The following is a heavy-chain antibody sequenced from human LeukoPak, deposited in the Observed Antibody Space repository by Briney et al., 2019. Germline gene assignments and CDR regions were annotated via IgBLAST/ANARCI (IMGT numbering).Heavy chain of an antibody. D-gene: IGHD1-26*01. J-gene: IGHJ4*02. CDR1: GFTFSSYD. CDR2: ISSDGNVK. Sequence: GGSLRLSCAASGFTFSSYDMHWVRQGPGKGLEWVAIISSDGNVKYYADSVKGRFTISRDNSKNTLYLQMNSLRAEDTAVYYCAKDLFARAAAELFDYWGQGTLVTVSS. CDR3: AKDLFARAAAELFDY. V-gene: IGHV3-30*18.